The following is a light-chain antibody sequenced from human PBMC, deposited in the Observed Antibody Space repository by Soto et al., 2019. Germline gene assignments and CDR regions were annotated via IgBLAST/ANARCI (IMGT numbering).Light chain of an antibody. V-gene: IGKV2-28*01. J-gene: IGKJ1*01. CDR2: LGS. Sequence: DIVMTQSPLSLPVTPREPSSVSCISSQSLLHSNGYNYLDWYLQKPGQSPQLLIYLGSNRASGVPDRFSGSGSGTDFTLKISRVEAEDVGVYYCMQPLQSWTFGQGTKVDI. CDR1: QSLLHSNGYNY. CDR3: MQPLQSWT.